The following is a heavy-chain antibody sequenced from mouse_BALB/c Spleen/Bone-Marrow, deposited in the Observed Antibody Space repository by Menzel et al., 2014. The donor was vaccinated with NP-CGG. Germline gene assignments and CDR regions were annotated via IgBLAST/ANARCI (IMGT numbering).Heavy chain of an antibody. CDR1: GYTFTDYA. D-gene: IGHD1-1*01. V-gene: IGHV1-67*01. J-gene: IGHJ2*01. CDR3: ASYYGSSYFDY. Sequence: QVQLQQSGPELVRPGVSVKLSCKGSGYTFTDYAMHWAKQSHAKRLEWIGVISTYSGNTSYNQKFKGKATMTVDKSSSTAYMELARLTSEDSAIYYCASYYGSSYFDYWGQGTTLTVSS. CDR2: ISTYSGNT.